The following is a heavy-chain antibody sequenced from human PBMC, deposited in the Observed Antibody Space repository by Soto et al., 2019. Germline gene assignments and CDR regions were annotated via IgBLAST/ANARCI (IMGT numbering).Heavy chain of an antibody. CDR1: GFTFSSYS. CDR2: ISSSSSTI. D-gene: IGHD2-15*01. Sequence: EVQLVESGGGLVQPGGSLRLSCAASGFTFSSYSMNWVRQAPGKGLEWVSYISSSSSTIYYADSVKGRFTISRDNAKNSLYLQMNSLRDEDTAVYYCAREPLPYGIVVVDYYYYYGMDVWGQGTTVTVSS. J-gene: IGHJ6*02. CDR3: AREPLPYGIVVVDYYYYYGMDV. V-gene: IGHV3-48*02.